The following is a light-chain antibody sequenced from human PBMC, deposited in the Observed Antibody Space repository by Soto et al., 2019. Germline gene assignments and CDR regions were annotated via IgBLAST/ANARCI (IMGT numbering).Light chain of an antibody. CDR3: QRCNSAPQT. CDR2: AAS. CDR1: QGISTY. V-gene: IGKV1-27*01. J-gene: IGKJ1*01. Sequence: DIQMTPSPSSLSASVVDRVTITCRASQGISTYLAWFQQKPGKVPKILIYAASTLQSGVPSRFSGSGSGTDFTLTISSLQPEDVATYYCQRCNSAPQTFGQGTKVDIK.